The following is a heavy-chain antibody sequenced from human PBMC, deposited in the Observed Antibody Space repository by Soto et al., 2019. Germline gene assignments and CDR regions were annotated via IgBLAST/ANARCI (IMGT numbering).Heavy chain of an antibody. Sequence: SETLSLTFAVYGGSFSGYYWSWILQPPGQWVEWIGEINHSGSTNYNPSLKTRVTISVETSKNQFSLTLSSATAADTAVYYCARGPLRITIFGVVPRRTESGMDVWGQGTTVTVSS. CDR2: INHSGST. CDR1: GGSFSGYY. J-gene: IGHJ6*02. V-gene: IGHV4-34*01. CDR3: ARGPLRITIFGVVPRRTESGMDV. D-gene: IGHD3-3*01.